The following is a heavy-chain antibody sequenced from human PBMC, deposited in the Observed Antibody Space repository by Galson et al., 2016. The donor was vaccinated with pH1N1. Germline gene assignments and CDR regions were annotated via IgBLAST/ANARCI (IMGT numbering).Heavy chain of an antibody. Sequence: SGAEVKKPGESLKISCRGSGYTFTTHWVAWVRQTPEKGLEWMGNIYPGDSDTQYSPSFQGQVTMSVDKSINTAYLHWSSLKASDTAMYYGTRRQTGTGLDCWGQGTLVTVSS. D-gene: IGHD3/OR15-3a*01. CDR1: GYTFTTHW. J-gene: IGHJ4*02. CDR2: IYPGDSDT. V-gene: IGHV5-51*03. CDR3: TRRQTGTGLDC.